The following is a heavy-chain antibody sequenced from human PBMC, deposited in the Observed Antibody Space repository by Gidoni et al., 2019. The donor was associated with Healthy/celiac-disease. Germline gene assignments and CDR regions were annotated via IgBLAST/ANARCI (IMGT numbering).Heavy chain of an antibody. D-gene: IGHD2-2*01. Sequence: QVQLVQSGAEVKKPGSSVKVSCKASGGTFSSYATSWVRQATGQGLEWMGRIIPILGIANYAQKFQGRVTITADKSTSTAYMELSSLRSEDTAVYYCARLPAAHLRRLYYYYYGMDVWGQGTTVTVSS. CDR1: GGTFSSYA. CDR3: ARLPAAHLRRLYYYYYGMDV. J-gene: IGHJ6*02. V-gene: IGHV1-69*04. CDR2: IIPILGIA.